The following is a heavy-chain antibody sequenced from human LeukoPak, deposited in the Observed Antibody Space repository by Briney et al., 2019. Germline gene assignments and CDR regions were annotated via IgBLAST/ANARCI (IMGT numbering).Heavy chain of an antibody. CDR3: ASQSYARFDP. Sequence: GGSLRLSCAASGFTFSSTWMSWVRQAPGKGLEWVGNIQPDGSEGYRVVSVEGRFTISRDNARNSLFLQMNSLRVEDTAVYYCASQSYARFDPWGQGTLVTVSS. V-gene: IGHV3-7*01. CDR2: IQPDGSEG. J-gene: IGHJ5*02. D-gene: IGHD3-16*01. CDR1: GFTFSSTW.